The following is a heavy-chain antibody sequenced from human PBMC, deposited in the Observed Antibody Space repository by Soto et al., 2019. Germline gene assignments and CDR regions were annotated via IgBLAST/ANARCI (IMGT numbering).Heavy chain of an antibody. V-gene: IGHV1-18*01. CDR3: AMVDVYVTPSPQDV. D-gene: IGHD3-16*01. J-gene: IGHJ6*02. Sequence: QVQLVQSGAEVKNPGASVKVSCKASGYTFTRYGIGWARQAPGQGLEWMGWINTYNGNTNYAQNVQGRVTLTTDTSTSTAYMELRSPRSNVTAIYYGAMVDVYVTPSPQDVWGQGTTVIVSS. CDR1: GYTFTRYG. CDR2: INTYNGNT.